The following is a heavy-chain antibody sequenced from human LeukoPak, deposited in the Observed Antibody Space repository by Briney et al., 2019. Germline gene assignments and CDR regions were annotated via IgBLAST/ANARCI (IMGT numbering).Heavy chain of an antibody. CDR1: GFTFSSYS. J-gene: IGHJ3*02. CDR3: TLNNYDLDAFDI. CDR2: ISSSSSYI. Sequence: GGSLRLSCAASGFTFSSYSMNWVRQAPGKGLEWVSSISSSSSYIYYADSVKGRFTISRDDAKNSLYLQMNSLRAEDTAVYYCTLNNYDLDAFDIWGQGTMVTVSS. V-gene: IGHV3-21*01. D-gene: IGHD3-3*01.